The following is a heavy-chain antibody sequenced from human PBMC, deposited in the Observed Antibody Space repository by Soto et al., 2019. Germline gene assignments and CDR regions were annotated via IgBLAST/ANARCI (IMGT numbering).Heavy chain of an antibody. CDR3: AREKTVTRRWTFDI. CDR1: GFTVSSNY. CDR2: IYSGGST. V-gene: IGHV3-66*01. D-gene: IGHD4-17*01. Sequence: GGSLRLSCEASGFTVSSNYMSWVRQAPGKGLEWVSVIYSGGSTYYADSVKGRFTISRDNSKNTLYLQMNSLRAEDTAVYYCAREKTVTRRWTFDIWGQGTMVTVSS. J-gene: IGHJ3*02.